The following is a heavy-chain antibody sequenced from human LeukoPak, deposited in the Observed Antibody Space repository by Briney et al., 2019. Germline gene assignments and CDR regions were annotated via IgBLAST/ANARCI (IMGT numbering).Heavy chain of an antibody. CDR2: ISGTGRTT. Sequence: GGSLTLSCAASGFTFSNYAMTWARQAPGKGLDWVSSISGTGRTTYYADSVKGRFTISRDNSRNTLYLQLSSLGAADTAVYYCAKVWPFGGSWSDFWGQGTLVIVSS. V-gene: IGHV3-23*01. J-gene: IGHJ4*02. D-gene: IGHD6-13*01. CDR3: AKVWPFGGSWSDF. CDR1: GFTFSNYA.